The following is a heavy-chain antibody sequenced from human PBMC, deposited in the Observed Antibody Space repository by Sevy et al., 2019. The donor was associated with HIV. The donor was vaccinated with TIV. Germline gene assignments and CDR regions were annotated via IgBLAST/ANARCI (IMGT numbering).Heavy chain of an antibody. CDR2: IYYSGST. J-gene: IGHJ4*02. D-gene: IGHD5-12*01. CDR1: GGSISSYY. Sequence: SETLSLTCTVSGGSISSYYWSWIRQPPGKGLEWIGYIYYSGSTNYNPSLKSRVTISVDTSKNQFSLRLSSVTAADTAVYYCARGDGYNYFDYWGQGTLVTVSS. V-gene: IGHV4-59*01. CDR3: ARGDGYNYFDY.